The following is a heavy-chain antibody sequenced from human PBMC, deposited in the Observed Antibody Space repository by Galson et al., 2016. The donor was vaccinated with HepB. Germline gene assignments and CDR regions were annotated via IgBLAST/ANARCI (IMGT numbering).Heavy chain of an antibody. J-gene: IGHJ4*02. D-gene: IGHD4-11*01. CDR1: GYSFNNYW. Sequence: QSGAEVKKPGESLKISCQVSGYSFNNYWIGWVRQMPGKGLEWMGIILPGDSVAAYRPPFQGQVTISVDKSISTAYLQWSSLTASDTAMYYCARVQYGQFDYWGQGTLVTISS. V-gene: IGHV5-51*01. CDR2: ILPGDSVA. CDR3: ARVQYGQFDY.